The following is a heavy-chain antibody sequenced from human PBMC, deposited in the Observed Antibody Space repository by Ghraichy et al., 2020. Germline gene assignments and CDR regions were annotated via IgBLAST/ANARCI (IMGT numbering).Heavy chain of an antibody. Sequence: GGSLRLSCAASGFTFSSFSMNWVRQAPGKGLEWVSFITSSSRTIYYADSVKGRFTLSRDNAKNSLYLLMKSLRDEDTAVYYCAREVEVTARGYFDLWGRGTLVTVSS. CDR1: GFTFSSFS. CDR2: ITSSSRTI. D-gene: IGHD2-21*02. J-gene: IGHJ2*01. CDR3: AREVEVTARGYFDL. V-gene: IGHV3-48*02.